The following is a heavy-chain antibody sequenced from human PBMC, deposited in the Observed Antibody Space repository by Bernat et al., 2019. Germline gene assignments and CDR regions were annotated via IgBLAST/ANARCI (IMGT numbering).Heavy chain of an antibody. Sequence: EVQLVESGEGLVQPGGSLRLSCAASGFTLSDYSMHWVRQAPGKGLEYVSAISGGGGSTYYADSVKGRFTISRDISKNTLYHEMGSLSAEDMAVYYCARIGTNGYYDYWGQGALVTVSS. D-gene: IGHD2-8*01. CDR1: GFTLSDYS. J-gene: IGHJ4*01. CDR3: ARIGTNGYYDY. CDR2: ISGGGGST. V-gene: IGHV3-64*02.